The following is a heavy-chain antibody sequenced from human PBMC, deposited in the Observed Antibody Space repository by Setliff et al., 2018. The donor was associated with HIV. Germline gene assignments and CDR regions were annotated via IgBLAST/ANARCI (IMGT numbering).Heavy chain of an antibody. CDR1: GGSISSGGFY. J-gene: IGHJ4*02. V-gene: IGHV4-61*02. D-gene: IGHD6-13*01. CDR3: ARAAAGLGGVDY. Sequence: SETLSLTCTVSGGSISSGGFYWYWIRQPAGKGLEWIGRIYTSGTTNYNPSLKSRVTISMDTSKSQFSLKLSSVTAADTAVYYCARAAAGLGGVDYWGQGTLVTVSS. CDR2: IYTSGTT.